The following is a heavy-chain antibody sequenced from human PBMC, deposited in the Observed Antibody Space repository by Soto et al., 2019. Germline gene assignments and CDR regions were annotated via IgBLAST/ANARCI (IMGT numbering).Heavy chain of an antibody. CDR2: ISGSGGST. J-gene: IGHJ6*02. D-gene: IGHD3-3*01. Sequence: PGGSLRLSCAASGFTFSSYAMSCVRQAPGKGLEWVSAISGSGGSTYYADSVKGRFTISRDNSKNTLYLQMNSLRAEDTAVYYCAKFLENLYGMDVWGQGTTVTVSS. V-gene: IGHV3-23*01. CDR3: AKFLENLYGMDV. CDR1: GFTFSSYA.